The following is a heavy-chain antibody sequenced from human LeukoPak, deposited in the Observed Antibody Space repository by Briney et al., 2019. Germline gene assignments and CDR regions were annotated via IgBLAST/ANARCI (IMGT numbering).Heavy chain of an antibody. D-gene: IGHD3-22*01. Sequence: SGGSLRLSCAASGFTFDDYGMSWVRQAPGKGLEWVSGINWNGGSTGYADSVKGRFTISRDNAKNSLYLQMNSLRAEDTALYYCARAGYDSSGSYIATFDYWGQGTLVTVSS. CDR2: INWNGGST. V-gene: IGHV3-20*04. J-gene: IGHJ4*02. CDR3: ARAGYDSSGSYIATFDY. CDR1: GFTFDDYG.